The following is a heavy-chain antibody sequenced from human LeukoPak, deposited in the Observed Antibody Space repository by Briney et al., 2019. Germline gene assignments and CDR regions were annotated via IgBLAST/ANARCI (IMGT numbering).Heavy chain of an antibody. CDR2: IYDSGST. D-gene: IGHD6-13*01. V-gene: IGHV4-59*01. J-gene: IGHJ4*02. Sequence: SETLSLTCSVSGGSMTNLYWTWIRQPPGKGLEWIGDIYDSGSTRYNTSLESRVTISVDTSKNQFSLKLSSVTAADTAVYYCARGLMMAVAGRGEFHYWGQGTLVTVSS. CDR3: ARGLMMAVAGRGEFHY. CDR1: GGSMTNLY.